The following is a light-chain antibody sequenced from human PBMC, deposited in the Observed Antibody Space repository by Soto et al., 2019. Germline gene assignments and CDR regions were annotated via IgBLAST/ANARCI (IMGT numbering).Light chain of an antibody. CDR1: QSVSYW. J-gene: IGKJ3*01. Sequence: DVQITRSPSTLSTYVGARVTITCRSSQSVSYWLAWYQQKPGKAPDLLIYDGSTLASGVPPRFSGGGFGTEFTLNISSLQPDDSAIYYCQHYNTYTNSFGPGAKVDIK. V-gene: IGKV1-5*01. CDR2: DGS. CDR3: QHYNTYTNS.